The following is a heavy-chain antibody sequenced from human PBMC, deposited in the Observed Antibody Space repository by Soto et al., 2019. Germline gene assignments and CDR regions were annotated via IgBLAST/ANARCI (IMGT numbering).Heavy chain of an antibody. Sequence: KTSETLSLTCAVSGYSISSGYYWGWIRQPPGKGLEWIGSIYHSGSTYYNPSLKSRVTISVDTSKNQFSLKLSSVTAADTAVYYCARDVEDYDFWSGYPRQNYYYYYGMDVWGQGTTVTVSS. V-gene: IGHV4-38-2*02. CDR2: IYHSGST. CDR1: GYSISSGYY. CDR3: ARDVEDYDFWSGYPRQNYYYYYGMDV. D-gene: IGHD3-3*01. J-gene: IGHJ6*02.